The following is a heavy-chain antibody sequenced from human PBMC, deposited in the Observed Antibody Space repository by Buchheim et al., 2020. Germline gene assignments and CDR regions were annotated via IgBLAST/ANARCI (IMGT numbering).Heavy chain of an antibody. V-gene: IGHV3-23*01. D-gene: IGHD6-19*01. Sequence: EVQLLESGGGLVQPGGSLRLSCAASGFTFSSYAMSWVRQAPGKGLEWVSAISGSGGSTYYADSVKGRFTISRDNSKKTRYLQMNSLRAEDTAVYYCAKAYSPPQWLVPYYYYGMDVWGQGTT. CDR3: AKAYSPPQWLVPYYYYGMDV. J-gene: IGHJ6*02. CDR2: ISGSGGST. CDR1: GFTFSSYA.